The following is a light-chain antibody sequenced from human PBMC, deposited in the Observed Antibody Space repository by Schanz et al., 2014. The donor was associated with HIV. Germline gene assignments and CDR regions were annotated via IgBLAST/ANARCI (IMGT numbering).Light chain of an antibody. J-gene: IGLJ2*01. Sequence: QSALTQPASVSGSPGQSITISCTGANSDVGSYNLVSWYQQHPGKAPKLMIFEVSKRPSGISDRFSGSKSGNTASLTISGLLDDDEADYYCCSYAGSSTFVVFGGGTKLTVL. V-gene: IGLV2-23*02. CDR1: NSDVGSYNL. CDR2: EVS. CDR3: CSYAGSSTFVV.